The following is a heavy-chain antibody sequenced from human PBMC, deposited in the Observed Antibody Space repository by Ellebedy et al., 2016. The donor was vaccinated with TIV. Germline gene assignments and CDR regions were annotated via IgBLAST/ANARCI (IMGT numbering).Heavy chain of an antibody. CDR2: INGDGGFT. J-gene: IGHJ4*01. V-gene: IGHV3-74*01. CDR3: STLSDTGY. Sequence: GESLKISCAASGFTFSRHWMHWIRQAPGKGLMWLSRINGDGGFTSHADFVKGRFTISRDNAKNTLYLQMNSLKAEDTAMYYCSTLSDTGYWGHGTLVTVSS. CDR1: GFTFSRHW. D-gene: IGHD2-21*02.